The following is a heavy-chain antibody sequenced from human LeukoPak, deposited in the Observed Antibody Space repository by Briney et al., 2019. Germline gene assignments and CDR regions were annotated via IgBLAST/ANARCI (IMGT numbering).Heavy chain of an antibody. V-gene: IGHV3-23*01. J-gene: IGHJ4*02. Sequence: GGSLRLSCAASGFTFSSYAMNWVRQAPGKGLEWVSAISGGGGSTYYADSVKGRFTVSRDNPKNTLYLQMNSLRADDTAVYYCAKGTDRTSGSYFWGQGTLVTVSS. D-gene: IGHD1-26*01. CDR3: AKGTDRTSGSYF. CDR1: GFTFSSYA. CDR2: ISGGGGST.